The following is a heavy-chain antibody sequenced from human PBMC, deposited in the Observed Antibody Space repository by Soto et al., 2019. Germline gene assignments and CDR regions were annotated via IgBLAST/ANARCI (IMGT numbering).Heavy chain of an antibody. CDR1: GSSISSYY. Sequence: SETLSLTCTVSGSSISSYYWSWIRQPPGKGLEWIGYIYYSGSTNYNPSLKSRVTISVDTSKNQFSLKLSSVTAADTAVYYCARGDLGGDLPDYWGQGTLVTVSS. CDR2: IYYSGST. J-gene: IGHJ4*02. V-gene: IGHV4-59*01. CDR3: ARGDLGGDLPDY. D-gene: IGHD2-21*01.